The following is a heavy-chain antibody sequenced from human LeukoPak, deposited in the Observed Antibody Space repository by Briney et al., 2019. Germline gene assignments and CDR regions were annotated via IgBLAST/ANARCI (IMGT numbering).Heavy chain of an antibody. CDR2: ISAYNGNT. CDR1: GYTFTSYG. D-gene: IGHD6-13*01. V-gene: IGHV1-18*01. Sequence: ASVKVSCKASGYTFTSYGISWVRQAPGQGLEWMGWISAYNGNTNYAQKLQGRVTMTTDTSMSTAYMELRSLRSDDTAVYYCARYSSSWYLAYYYYYMDVWGKGTTVTISS. J-gene: IGHJ6*03. CDR3: ARYSSSWYLAYYYYYMDV.